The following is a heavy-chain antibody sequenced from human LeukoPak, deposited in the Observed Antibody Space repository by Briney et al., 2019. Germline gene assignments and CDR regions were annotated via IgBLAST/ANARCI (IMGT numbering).Heavy chain of an antibody. J-gene: IGHJ4*02. CDR3: ARVWTSGSYGDY. D-gene: IGHD3-10*01. V-gene: IGHV3-33*01. CDR2: IYYDGSNK. CDR1: GFKFSNFG. Sequence: GRSLRLSCAASGFKFSNFGMHWIRQAPGKGLEWVSVIYYDGSNKYYADSVKGRFTISKDKSKNMLYLQMNGLRAEDTAVYYCARVWTSGSYGDYWGQGTLVTVSS.